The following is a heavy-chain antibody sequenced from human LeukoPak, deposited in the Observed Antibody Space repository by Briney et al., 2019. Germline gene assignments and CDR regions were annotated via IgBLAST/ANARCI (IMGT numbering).Heavy chain of an antibody. CDR1: GGSISSYY. Sequence: PSETLSLTRTVSGGSISSYYWSWIRQPPGKGLEWIGYIYYSGSTNYNPSLKSRVTISVDTSKNQFSLKLSSVTAADTAVYYCASTTVTTRLGFDYWGQGTLVTVSS. CDR2: IYYSGST. V-gene: IGHV4-59*01. D-gene: IGHD4-17*01. CDR3: ASTTVTTRLGFDY. J-gene: IGHJ4*02.